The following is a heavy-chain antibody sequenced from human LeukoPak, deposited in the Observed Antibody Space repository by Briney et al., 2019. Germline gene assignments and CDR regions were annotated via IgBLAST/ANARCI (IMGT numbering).Heavy chain of an antibody. CDR1: GFTFSKYG. V-gene: IGHV3-30*03. D-gene: IGHD4/OR15-4a*01. CDR3: ARRAGAYSHPYDY. CDR2: ISYDGSMK. Sequence: GGSLRLSCAASGFTFSKYGMHWVRQAPGKGLEWVAVISYDGSMKYYEDSVKGRFTISRDNSKNTLYLQMNSLRAEDTAVYYCARRAGAYSHPYDYWGQGTLVTVSS. J-gene: IGHJ4*02.